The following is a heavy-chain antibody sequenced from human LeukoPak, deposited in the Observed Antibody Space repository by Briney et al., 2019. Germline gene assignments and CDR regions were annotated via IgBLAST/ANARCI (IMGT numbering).Heavy chain of an antibody. J-gene: IGHJ4*02. D-gene: IGHD5-12*01. V-gene: IGHV3-30*18. CDR2: ISYDGSRK. CDR1: GFTCGSCG. Sequence: PGRSLRLSCAASGFTCGSCGIHWVRQAPGKGLEWVAVISYDGSRKQYVDSVKGRFTISRDNSKNTLYLQMNSLRGEDTAVYYCTKGYSGYDYAFDYWGQGTLVTVSS. CDR3: TKGYSGYDYAFDY.